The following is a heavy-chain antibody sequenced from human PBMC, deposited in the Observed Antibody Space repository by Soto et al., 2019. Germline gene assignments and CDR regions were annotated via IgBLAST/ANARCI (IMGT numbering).Heavy chain of an antibody. D-gene: IGHD4-17*01. CDR2: ISSSSSTI. Sequence: EVQLVESGGGLVQPGGSLRLSCAASGFTFSSYSMNWVRQAPGKGLEWVSYISSSSSTIYYADSVKGRFTISRDNAKNSLCLQMNSLRDEDTAVYYCARGDDYGDYHNWFDPWGQGTLVTVSS. CDR3: ARGDDYGDYHNWFDP. J-gene: IGHJ5*02. CDR1: GFTFSSYS. V-gene: IGHV3-48*02.